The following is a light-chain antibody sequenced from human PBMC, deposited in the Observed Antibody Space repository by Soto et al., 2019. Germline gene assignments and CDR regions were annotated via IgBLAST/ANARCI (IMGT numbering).Light chain of an antibody. Sequence: QSVLTQPPSASGSPGQSVTISCTGTSSDVGGYNYVSWYQQHPGKVPKLMIYEVTKRPSGVPDRFSGSRSGNTASLTVSGLQADDEADYYCSSYASSNVVVFGGGTKVTVL. J-gene: IGLJ2*01. CDR3: SSYASSNVVV. CDR2: EVT. CDR1: SSDVGGYNY. V-gene: IGLV2-8*01.